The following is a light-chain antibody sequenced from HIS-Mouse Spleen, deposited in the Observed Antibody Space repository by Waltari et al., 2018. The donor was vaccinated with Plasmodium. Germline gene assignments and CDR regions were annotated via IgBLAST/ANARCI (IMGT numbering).Light chain of an antibody. CDR3: CSYAGSSTNWV. V-gene: IGLV2-23*01. CDR1: SSDVGSYNL. Sequence: QSALTQPASVSGSPGQSITISCTGTSSDVGSYNLVSWYQQHQGKAPKLLIYEGSKRPSGVSNRFSGSKSGNTASLTSSGLQAEDEADYYCCSYAGSSTNWVFGGGTKLTVL. J-gene: IGLJ3*02. CDR2: EGS.